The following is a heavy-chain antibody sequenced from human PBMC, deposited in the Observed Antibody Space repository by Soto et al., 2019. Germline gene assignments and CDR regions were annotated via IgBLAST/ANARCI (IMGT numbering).Heavy chain of an antibody. CDR2: ISSEGSNP. V-gene: IGHV3-30*18. CDR1: GFTFSDYC. J-gene: IGHJ5*02. D-gene: IGHD2-15*01. CDR3: EKCSHGSSGPLDT. Sequence: PGGSLRLSCAASGFTFSDYCVRWVRQAPGKGLEWVSVISSEGSNPAYLDSVKGRFTISRDNSKNSLYLQMNSLRPEDTAVYYCEKCSHGSSGPLDTWGQGTLVTVHS.